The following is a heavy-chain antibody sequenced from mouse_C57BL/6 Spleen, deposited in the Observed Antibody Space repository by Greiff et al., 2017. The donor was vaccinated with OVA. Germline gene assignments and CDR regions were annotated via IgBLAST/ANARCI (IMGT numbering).Heavy chain of an antibody. CDR1: GFTFSDYG. V-gene: IGHV5-17*01. J-gene: IGHJ1*03. Sequence: EVKLVESGGGLVKPGGSLKLSCAASGFTFSDYGMHWVRQAPEKGLEWVAYISSGSSTIYYADTVKGRFTISSDNAKNTLFLQMTRLRSENTAMYYGARPSVYSNYEWYFDVWGTGTTVTVSS. CDR3: ARPSVYSNYEWYFDV. D-gene: IGHD2-5*01. CDR2: ISSGSSTI.